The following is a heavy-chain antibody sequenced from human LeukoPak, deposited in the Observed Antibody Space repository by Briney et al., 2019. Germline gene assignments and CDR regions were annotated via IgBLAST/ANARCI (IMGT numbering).Heavy chain of an antibody. V-gene: IGHV1-46*01. CDR3: ARDRHYYYYYGMDV. J-gene: IGHJ6*02. Sequence: ASVKVSCKASGYTFTNYYMHWVRQAPGQGLEGMGIINPSGGSTDYAQKFQGRVTVTRDTSTSTVYMELSSLRSEDTAVYYCARDRHYYYYYGMDVWGQGTTVTVSS. CDR1: GYTFTNYY. CDR2: INPSGGST.